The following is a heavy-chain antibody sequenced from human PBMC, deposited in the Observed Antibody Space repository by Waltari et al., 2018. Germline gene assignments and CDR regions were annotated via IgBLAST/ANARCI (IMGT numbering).Heavy chain of an antibody. Sequence: QVQLQQWGAGLLKPSETLSLTCAAYGGSFRGYYWSWIRQPQGKGLAWIGEINHSGSTNYNPSLKSRVTISVDTSKNQFSLKLSSVTAADTAVYYCARGRGGTGTTRHYYGMDVWGQGTTVTVSS. CDR3: ARGRGGTGTTRHYYGMDV. D-gene: IGHD1-7*01. V-gene: IGHV4-34*01. J-gene: IGHJ6*02. CDR2: INHSGST. CDR1: GGSFRGYY.